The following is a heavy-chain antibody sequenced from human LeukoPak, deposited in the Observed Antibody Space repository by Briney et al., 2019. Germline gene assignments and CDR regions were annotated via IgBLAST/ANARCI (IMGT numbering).Heavy chain of an antibody. D-gene: IGHD3-22*01. CDR2: INHSGST. CDR3: ARAGYGSYYYDSSGYLFY. J-gene: IGHJ4*02. CDR1: GGSFSGYY. Sequence: SETLSLTCAVYGGSFSGYYWSWIRQPPGKGLEWIGEINHSGSTNYNPSLKSRVTISVDTSKNQFSLKLSSVTAADTAVYYCARAGYGSYYYDSSGYLFYWGQGTLVTVSS. V-gene: IGHV4-34*01.